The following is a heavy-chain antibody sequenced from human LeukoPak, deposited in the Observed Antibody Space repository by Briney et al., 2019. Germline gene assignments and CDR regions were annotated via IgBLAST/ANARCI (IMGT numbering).Heavy chain of an antibody. V-gene: IGHV3-48*01. CDR2: IGSSSSTI. J-gene: IGHJ3*02. CDR3: ARDWYESSAPAGDAFDI. D-gene: IGHD3-22*01. Sequence: GGSLRLSCAASGFTFSSYSMNWVRQAPGKGLEWVSYIGSSSSTIYYADSVKGRFTISRDNAKNSLYLQMNSLRAEDTAVYYCARDWYESSAPAGDAFDIWGQGTMVTVTS. CDR1: GFTFSSYS.